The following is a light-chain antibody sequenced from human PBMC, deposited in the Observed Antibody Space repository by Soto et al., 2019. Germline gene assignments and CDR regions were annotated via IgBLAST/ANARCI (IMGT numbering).Light chain of an antibody. CDR1: SSDVGGYNS. Sequence: QSVRTEPASVSGSPGQSIAISCTGTSSDVGGYNSVSWYQQYPGKAPKLMIHDVSNRPSGVSNRFSGSKSGNTASLTISGLQAEDEADYYCSSFTTSTSYVFGSGTKVTVL. J-gene: IGLJ1*01. CDR3: SSFTTSTSYV. CDR2: DVS. V-gene: IGLV2-14*01.